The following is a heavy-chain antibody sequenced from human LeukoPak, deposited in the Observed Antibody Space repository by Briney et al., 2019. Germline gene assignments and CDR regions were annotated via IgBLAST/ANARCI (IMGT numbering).Heavy chain of an antibody. CDR3: ARDNSYGHFDY. D-gene: IGHD5-18*01. CDR2: IYYSGST. J-gene: IGHJ4*02. CDR1: GGSISSYY. V-gene: IGHV4-59*01. Sequence: SETLSLTCAVSGGSISSYYWSWIRQPPGKGLEWIGYIYYSGSTIYNPSLKSRVTISVDTSKNQFSLKLSSVTAADTAVYYCARDNSYGHFDYWGQGTLVTVSS.